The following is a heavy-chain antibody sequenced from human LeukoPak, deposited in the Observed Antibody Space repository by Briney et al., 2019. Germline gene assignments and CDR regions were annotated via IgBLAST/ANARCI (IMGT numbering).Heavy chain of an antibody. Sequence: ASVKVSCKASGYTFTSYGISWVRQAPGQGLEWMGWISAYNGNTNYAQKLQGRVTMTTDTSTSTAYMELRSLRSDDTAVYYCARDRPKMLLWFGELRIDYWGQGTLVTVSS. V-gene: IGHV1-18*01. D-gene: IGHD3-10*01. CDR2: ISAYNGNT. CDR3: ARDRPKMLLWFGELRIDY. J-gene: IGHJ4*02. CDR1: GYTFTSYG.